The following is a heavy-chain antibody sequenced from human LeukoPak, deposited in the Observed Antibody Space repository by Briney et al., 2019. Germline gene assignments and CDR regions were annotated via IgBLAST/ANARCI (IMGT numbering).Heavy chain of an antibody. D-gene: IGHD3-3*01. Sequence: GGSLRLSCSASGFTLSNAWMNWVRQAPGKGLEWVAVISYDGSNKYYADSVKGRFTISRDNSKNTLYLQMNSLRAEDTAVYYCAKEGFFYDFWSGQYYYYYMDVWGKGTTVTVSS. CDR3: AKEGFFYDFWSGQYYYYYMDV. CDR1: GFTLSNAW. V-gene: IGHV3-30*18. CDR2: ISYDGSNK. J-gene: IGHJ6*03.